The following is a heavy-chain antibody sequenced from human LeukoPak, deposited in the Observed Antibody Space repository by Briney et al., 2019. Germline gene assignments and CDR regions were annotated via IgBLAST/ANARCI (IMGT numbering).Heavy chain of an antibody. J-gene: IGHJ4*02. CDR3: ATIKRGSIFGYFDF. V-gene: IGHV4-59*11. CDR2: LFDSGNT. Sequence: SETLSLTCTVSGVSISSHYWSWLRQPPGKGLEWVAYLFDSGNTNDNPSLQSRLTLSADTSKNQFSLRLSSVTAADTAVYYCATIKRGSIFGYFDFWGQGIKVTVSS. CDR1: GVSISSHY. D-gene: IGHD5-18*01.